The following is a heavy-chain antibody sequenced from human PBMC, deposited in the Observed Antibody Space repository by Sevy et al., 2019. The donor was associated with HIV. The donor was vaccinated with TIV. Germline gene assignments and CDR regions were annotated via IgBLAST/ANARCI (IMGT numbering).Heavy chain of an antibody. J-gene: IGHJ4*02. CDR3: ATHAGIAAAXRVFDY. V-gene: IGHV3-72*01. CDR2: IRNKADSYTT. Sequence: GGSLRLSCAASGFTFSDHYMEWVRQAPGKGLEWVGRIRNKADSYTTEYAASVKGRFTISRDDSKNSLYLLMNSLKTEDTAVYYCATHAGIAAAXRVFDYWGQGTLVTVSS. CDR1: GFTFSDHY. D-gene: IGHD6-13*01.